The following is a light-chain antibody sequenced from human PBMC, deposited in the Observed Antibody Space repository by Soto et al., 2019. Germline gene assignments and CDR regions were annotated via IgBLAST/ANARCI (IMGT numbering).Light chain of an antibody. CDR3: QQYYSTPWT. J-gene: IGKJ1*01. V-gene: IGKV4-1*01. CDR1: QSLLHSSDNRNY. Sequence: VLAQFPETLAVSVGERATIKCRSSQSLLHSSDNRNYLTWYQQKPGQPPKLLIYWASTRQSGVPDRFSGSGSGTDFTLTINSLQAEDVAVYYCQQYYSTPWTFGQGTKVDI. CDR2: WAS.